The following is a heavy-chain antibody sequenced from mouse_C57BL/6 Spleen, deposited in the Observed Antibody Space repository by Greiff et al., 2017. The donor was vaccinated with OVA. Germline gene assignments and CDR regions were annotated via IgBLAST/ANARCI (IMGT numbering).Heavy chain of an antibody. Sequence: VKLMESGAELVRPGASVTLSCKASGYTFTDYEMHWVKQTPVHGLEWIGAIDPETGGTAYNQKFKGKAILTADKSSSTAYMELRSLTSEDSAVYYCTRGYGSIEGYAMDYWGQGTSVTVSS. CDR3: TRGYGSIEGYAMDY. CDR1: GYTFTDYE. CDR2: IDPETGGT. J-gene: IGHJ4*01. V-gene: IGHV1-15*01. D-gene: IGHD1-1*01.